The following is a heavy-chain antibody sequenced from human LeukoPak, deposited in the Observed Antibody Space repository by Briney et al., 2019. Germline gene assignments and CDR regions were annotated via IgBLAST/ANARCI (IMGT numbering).Heavy chain of an antibody. V-gene: IGHV1-8*03. CDR1: GYTFTSYD. Sequence: ASVKVSCKASGYTFTSYDINWVRQATGQGLEWMGWMNPNSGNTGYAQKFQGRVTITRNTSISTAYMELSSLRSEDTAVYYCARVASAYSYGRRYNWFDPWGQGTLVTVSS. CDR2: MNPNSGNT. J-gene: IGHJ5*02. CDR3: ARVASAYSYGRRYNWFDP. D-gene: IGHD5-18*01.